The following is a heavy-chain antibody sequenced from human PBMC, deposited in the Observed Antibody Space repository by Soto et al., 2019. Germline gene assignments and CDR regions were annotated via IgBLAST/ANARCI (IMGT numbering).Heavy chain of an antibody. CDR2: INQSGST. Sequence: SETLSLTCAVYGGSFSVYYWSWIRQPPGKGLEWIGEINQSGSTNYNASLKSRVTISVDTSNNQFSLDLSSVTAADTAVYYCARGPDYFGSFDLSGPGLLVTVSS. D-gene: IGHD3-10*01. J-gene: IGHJ5*02. V-gene: IGHV4-34*01. CDR1: GGSFSVYY. CDR3: ARGPDYFGSFDL.